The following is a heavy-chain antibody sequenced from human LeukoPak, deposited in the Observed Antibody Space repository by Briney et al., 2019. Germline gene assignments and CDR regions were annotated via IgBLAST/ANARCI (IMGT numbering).Heavy chain of an antibody. D-gene: IGHD6-13*01. Sequence: GGSLRLSCAASGFTFSSYSMNWVRQAPGKGLEWVSYISSSSSTIYYADSVKGRFTISRDNAKNSLYLQMNSLRAEDTAVYYCARAGYSSSWPSFDYWGQGTLVTVSS. CDR1: GFTFSSYS. V-gene: IGHV3-48*01. CDR3: ARAGYSSSWPSFDY. CDR2: ISSSSSTI. J-gene: IGHJ4*02.